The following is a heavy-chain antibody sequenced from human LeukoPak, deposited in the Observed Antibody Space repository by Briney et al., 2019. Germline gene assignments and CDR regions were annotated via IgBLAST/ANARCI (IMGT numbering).Heavy chain of an antibody. CDR2: IYYSGST. V-gene: IGHV4-59*01. Sequence: SETLSLTCTVSGGSISSYYWSLIRQPPGKGLEWIGYIYYSGSTNYNPSLKSRVTISVDTSKNQFSLKLSSVTAADTAVYYCARDRRYSSGPNWFNPWGQGTLVTVSS. CDR3: ARDRRYSSGPNWFNP. D-gene: IGHD6-19*01. CDR1: GGSISSYY. J-gene: IGHJ5*02.